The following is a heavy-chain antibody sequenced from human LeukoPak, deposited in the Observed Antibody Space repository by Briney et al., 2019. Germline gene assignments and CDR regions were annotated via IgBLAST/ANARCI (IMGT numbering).Heavy chain of an antibody. Sequence: GASVKVSCKASGYTFTGYYMHWVRQAPGQGLEWMGWIDPNSGGANYAQKFQGRVTMTRDTSISTAYMELSRLRSDDTAVYYCAREGPNDYGGNVGYWGQGTLVTVSS. D-gene: IGHD4-23*01. CDR3: AREGPNDYGGNVGY. CDR2: IDPNSGGA. CDR1: GYTFTGYY. V-gene: IGHV1-2*02. J-gene: IGHJ4*02.